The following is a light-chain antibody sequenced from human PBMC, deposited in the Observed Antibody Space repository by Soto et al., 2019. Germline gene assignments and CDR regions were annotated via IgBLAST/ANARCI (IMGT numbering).Light chain of an antibody. V-gene: IGLV2-14*03. Sequence: QSALTQPASVSGSPGQSITISCTGTSSDVGGYNYVSWYQQHPGKAPQLMIYDVSNRPSGVSTRFAGSKSGNTASLTISGLQAEDEADYYCCSYTTSRTLGYVFGTGTKVTVL. CDR3: CSYTTSRTLGYV. CDR2: DVS. CDR1: SSDVGGYNY. J-gene: IGLJ1*01.